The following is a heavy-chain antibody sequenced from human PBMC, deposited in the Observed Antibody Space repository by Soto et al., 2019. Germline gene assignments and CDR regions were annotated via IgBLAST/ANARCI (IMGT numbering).Heavy chain of an antibody. CDR3: ASTYFLWFGELSDAFDI. J-gene: IGHJ3*02. D-gene: IGHD3-10*01. CDR1: GGSISSGGYY. Sequence: NPSETLSLTCTVSGGSISSGGYYWSWIRQHPGKGLEWIGYIYYSGSTYYNPSLKSRVTISVGTSKNQFSLKLSSVTAADTAVYYCASTYFLWFGELSDAFDIWGQGTMVTVSS. CDR2: IYYSGST. V-gene: IGHV4-31*03.